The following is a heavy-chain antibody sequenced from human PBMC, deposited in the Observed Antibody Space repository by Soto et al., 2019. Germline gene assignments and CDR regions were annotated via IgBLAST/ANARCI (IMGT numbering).Heavy chain of an antibody. J-gene: IGHJ3*02. D-gene: IGHD1-20*01. CDR1: GYTFTNYD. V-gene: IGHV1-8*01. CDR2: MNPNSANT. CDR3: ARDLLVTGDYSLNAFDI. Sequence: QVQLVQSGAEVKRPGASVKVSCKASGYTFTNYDINWVRQATGQGLEWMGWMNPNSANTGYAQNFQGRVTMSSNTTICTAYMELSSLRSEDTAVHHCARDLLVTGDYSLNAFDIWGQGTMVTVSS.